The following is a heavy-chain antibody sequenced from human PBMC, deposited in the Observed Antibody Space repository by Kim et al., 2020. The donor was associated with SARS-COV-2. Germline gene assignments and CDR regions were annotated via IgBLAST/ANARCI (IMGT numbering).Heavy chain of an antibody. D-gene: IGHD3-10*01. V-gene: IGHV3-53*01. Sequence: GGSLRLSCAASGFTVSSNYMSWVRQAPGKGLEWVSVIYSGGSTYYEDSVKGRFTISRDNSKNTLYLQMNSLRAEDTAVYYCARDRGITMVRGVIRYYGMDVWGQGTTVTVSS. CDR3: ARDRGITMVRGVIRYYGMDV. CDR2: IYSGGST. CDR1: GFTVSSNY. J-gene: IGHJ6*02.